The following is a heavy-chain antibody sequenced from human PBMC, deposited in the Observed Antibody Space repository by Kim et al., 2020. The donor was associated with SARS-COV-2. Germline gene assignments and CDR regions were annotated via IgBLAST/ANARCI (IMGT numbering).Heavy chain of an antibody. V-gene: IGHV4-4*02. CDR1: GGSISSSNW. D-gene: IGHD4-4*01. CDR3: ARSQMTTVFSCYYGMDV. CDR2: IYHSGST. J-gene: IGHJ6*02. Sequence: SETLSLTCAVSGGSISSSNWWSWVRQPPGKGLEWIGEIYHSGSTNYNPSLKSRVTISVDKSKNQFSLKLSSVTAADTAVYYCARSQMTTVFSCYYGMDVWGQGTTVTVSS.